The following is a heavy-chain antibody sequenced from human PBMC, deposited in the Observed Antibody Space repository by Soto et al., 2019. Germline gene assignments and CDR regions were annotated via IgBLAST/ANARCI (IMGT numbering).Heavy chain of an antibody. J-gene: IGHJ6*02. Sequence: QVQLVESGGGVVQPGRSLRLSCAASGFTFSSYAMHWVRQAPGKGLEWVAVISYDGSNKYYADSVKGRFTISRDNSKNTLYLQMNRLRAEDKAVYYCARWGDFWSGSPPYYYYGMDVWGQGTTVTVSS. CDR3: ARWGDFWSGSPPYYYYGMDV. V-gene: IGHV3-30-3*01. D-gene: IGHD3-3*01. CDR1: GFTFSSYA. CDR2: ISYDGSNK.